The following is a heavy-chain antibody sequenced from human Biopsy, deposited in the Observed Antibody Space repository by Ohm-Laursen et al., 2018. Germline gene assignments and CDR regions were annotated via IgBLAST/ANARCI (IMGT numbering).Heavy chain of an antibody. CDR3: ARDYDTSGYYYVS. D-gene: IGHD3-22*01. J-gene: IGHJ5*02. CDR1: GGSISNNNYY. CDR2: IFYRGST. V-gene: IGHV4-39*01. Sequence: SETLSLTCSVSGGSISNNNYYWGWIRQPPGKGLEWIGSIFYRGSTHYKPSLKSRVNISVETSKNQFSLNLNSVTAADTAVYYCARDYDTSGYYYVSWGQGTLVTVSS.